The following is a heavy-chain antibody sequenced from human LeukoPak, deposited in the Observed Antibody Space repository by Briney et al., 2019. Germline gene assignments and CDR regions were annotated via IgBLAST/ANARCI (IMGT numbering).Heavy chain of an antibody. V-gene: IGHV4-34*01. CDR2: INHSGST. CDR3: AREEDCSGGICYLGNAFDI. J-gene: IGHJ3*02. D-gene: IGHD2-15*01. Sequence: TSETLSLTCTVSGGSISSYYWSWIRQPPGKGLEWIGEINHSGSTNYNASLKSRVTISVDTSKNQFSLKLGSVTAADTAVYYCAREEDCSGGICYLGNAFDIWGQGTMVTVSS. CDR1: GGSISSYY.